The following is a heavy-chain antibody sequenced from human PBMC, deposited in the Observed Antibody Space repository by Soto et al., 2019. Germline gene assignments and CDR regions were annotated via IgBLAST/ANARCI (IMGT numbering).Heavy chain of an antibody. V-gene: IGHV1-3*01. D-gene: IGHD1-26*01. J-gene: IGHJ6*02. CDR1: GYTFTSYA. Sequence: QVQLVQSGAEVKKPGASVKVSRKASGYTFTSYAMHWVRQAPGQRLEWMGWINAGNGNTKYSQKFQGRVTITRDTSASTAYMELSSLRSEDTAVYYCAREWWELPTSRLLDVWGQGTTVTVSS. CDR2: INAGNGNT. CDR3: AREWWELPTSRLLDV.